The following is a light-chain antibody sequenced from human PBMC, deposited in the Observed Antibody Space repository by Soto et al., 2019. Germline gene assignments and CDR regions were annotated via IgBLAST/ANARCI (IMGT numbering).Light chain of an antibody. Sequence: EIVLTQSPGTLSLSPGERATLSCRASQSVSSSYLAWYQQKPGQAPRLLLDGASSRATGIPDRFSGSGSGTDFTLTISRLAPEDFAVYYCQQYGSSPGTFGQGTKLEIK. J-gene: IGKJ2*01. CDR1: QSVSSSY. CDR3: QQYGSSPGT. V-gene: IGKV3-20*01. CDR2: GAS.